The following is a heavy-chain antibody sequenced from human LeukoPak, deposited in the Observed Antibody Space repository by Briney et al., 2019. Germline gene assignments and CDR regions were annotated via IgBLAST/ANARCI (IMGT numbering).Heavy chain of an antibody. CDR2: ISWDSGSI. Sequence: PGRSLRLSCAASGFTFDGYAMHWVRQAPGKGLEWVSGISWDSGSIGYADSVKGRFTISRDNAKNSLYLQMNSLRAEDTAVYYCARDRYGDYVMGAFDIWGQGTMVTVSS. J-gene: IGHJ3*02. D-gene: IGHD4-17*01. V-gene: IGHV3-9*01. CDR3: ARDRYGDYVMGAFDI. CDR1: GFTFDGYA.